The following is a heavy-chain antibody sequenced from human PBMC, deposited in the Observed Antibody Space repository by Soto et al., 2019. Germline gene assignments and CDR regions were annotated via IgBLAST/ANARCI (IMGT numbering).Heavy chain of an antibody. CDR1: GGSISSGGYY. V-gene: IGHV4-31*03. Sequence: TLSLTCTVSGGSISSGGYYWSWIRQHPGKGLEWIGYIYYSGSTYYNPSLKSRVTISVDTSKNQFSLKLSSVTAADTAVYYCARGPAASNWFDPWGQGTLVTVSS. CDR2: IYYSGST. CDR3: ARGPAASNWFDP. J-gene: IGHJ5*02. D-gene: IGHD2-2*01.